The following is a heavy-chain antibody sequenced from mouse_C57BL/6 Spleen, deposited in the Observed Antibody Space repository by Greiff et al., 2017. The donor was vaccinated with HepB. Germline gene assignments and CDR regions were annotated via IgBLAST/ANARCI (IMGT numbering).Heavy chain of an antibody. CDR2: INYDGSST. CDR1: GFTFSDYY. J-gene: IGHJ2*01. V-gene: IGHV5-16*01. D-gene: IGHD1-1*01. CDR3: ARAYYYGSSPFDY. Sequence: EVKLMESEGGLVQPGSSMKLSCTASGFTFSDYYMAWVRQVPEKGLEWVANINYDGSSTYYLDSLKSRFIISRDNAKNILYLQMSSLKSEDTATYYCARAYYYGSSPFDYWGQGTTLTVSS.